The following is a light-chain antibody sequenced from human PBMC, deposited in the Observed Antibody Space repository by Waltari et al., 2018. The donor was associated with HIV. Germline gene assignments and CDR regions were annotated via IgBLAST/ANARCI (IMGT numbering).Light chain of an antibody. V-gene: IGKV2-30*01. CDR2: KVS. CDR1: QSLVYTDANTY. Sequence: VLLTQSPRSLPVTRGQPASISCRSNQSLVYTDANTYLHWFYQRPGKSPRRLIYKVSNRDSGVPDRFSGSGSGTDFTLTISGVEADDVGIYYCMQGTHWPSYSFGQGTKLEI. J-gene: IGKJ2*03. CDR3: MQGTHWPSYS.